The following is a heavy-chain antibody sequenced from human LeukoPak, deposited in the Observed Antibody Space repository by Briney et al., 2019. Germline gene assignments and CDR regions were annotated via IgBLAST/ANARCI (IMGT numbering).Heavy chain of an antibody. V-gene: IGHV3-30*18. CDR2: ISYDGSNK. CDR1: GFTFSSYG. Sequence: PGRSLRLSCAASGFTFSSYGMHWVRQAPGKGLEWVAVISYDGSNKYYADSVKGRFAISRDNSKNTLYLQMNSLRAEDTAVYYCAKNLDRLLLWFGESPFDYWGQGTLVTVSS. D-gene: IGHD3-10*01. CDR3: AKNLDRLLLWFGESPFDY. J-gene: IGHJ4*02.